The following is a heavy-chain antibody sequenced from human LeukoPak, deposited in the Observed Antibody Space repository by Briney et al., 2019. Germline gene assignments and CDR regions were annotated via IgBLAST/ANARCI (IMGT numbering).Heavy chain of an antibody. J-gene: IGHJ6*02. V-gene: IGHV1-2*02. CDR3: ASYDSSGYYYDYYYYGMDV. D-gene: IGHD3-22*01. CDR1: GYTFTGYY. Sequence: ASVKVSCKASGYTFTGYYMHWVRQAPGQGLEWMGWINPNRGGTNYAQKFQGRVTMTRDTSISTAYMELSRLRSDDTAVYYCASYDSSGYYYDYYYYGMDVWGQGTTVTVSS. CDR2: INPNRGGT.